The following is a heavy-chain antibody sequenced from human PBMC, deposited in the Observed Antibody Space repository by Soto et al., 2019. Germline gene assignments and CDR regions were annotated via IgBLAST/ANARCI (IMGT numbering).Heavy chain of an antibody. V-gene: IGHV4-34*01. Sequence: PSETLSLTCVVHGGSISGYYCSWIRQPPGKGLEWIGEINHGGSTKYNPSLKSRVTISVDTSNNQFSLKLNSVTAADTAVYYCARHQYYYDSSGYTLDYWGQGTLVTVSS. CDR1: GGSISGYY. D-gene: IGHD3-22*01. J-gene: IGHJ4*02. CDR2: INHGGST. CDR3: ARHQYYYDSSGYTLDY.